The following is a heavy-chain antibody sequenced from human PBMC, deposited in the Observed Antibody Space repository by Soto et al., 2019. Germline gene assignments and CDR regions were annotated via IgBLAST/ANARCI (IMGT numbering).Heavy chain of an antibody. Sequence: QLQLQESGPGLVKPSETLSLTCTVSGGSISSSSYYGGWIRQPPGKGLEWIGSIYYSGSTYYNPSLKSRVTISVDTSKNQFSLKLSSVTAADTAVYYCASTVDTWFGESYYFDYWGQGTLVTVSS. J-gene: IGHJ4*02. D-gene: IGHD3-10*01. V-gene: IGHV4-39*01. CDR3: ASTVDTWFGESYYFDY. CDR1: GGSISSSSYY. CDR2: IYYSGST.